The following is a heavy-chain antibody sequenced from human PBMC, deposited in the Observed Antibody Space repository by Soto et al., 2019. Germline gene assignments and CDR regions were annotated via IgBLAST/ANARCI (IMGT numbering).Heavy chain of an antibody. D-gene: IGHD6-6*01. Sequence: QARGQRLEWIGWIVVGSGNTNYTQKFQERVTITRDMSTSTAYMELSSLRSADTAVYYCAADGSNSSEGSYYSYAMDVWGQGTTVTVSS. CDR3: AADGSNSSEGSYYSYAMDV. J-gene: IGHJ6*02. V-gene: IGHV1-58*01. CDR2: IVVGSGNT.